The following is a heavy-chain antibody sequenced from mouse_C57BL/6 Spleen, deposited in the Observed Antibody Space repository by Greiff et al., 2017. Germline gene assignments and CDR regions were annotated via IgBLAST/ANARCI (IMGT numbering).Heavy chain of an antibody. Sequence: QVQLQQPGAELVKPGASVKLSCTASGFTFTSYWMHWVKQRPGQGLEWIGMIHPNSGSTNYNEKFKSKATLTVDKSSSTAYMQLSSLTSEASAVYYCARRTTVVDAWFAYWGQGTLVTVSA. D-gene: IGHD1-1*01. CDR2: IHPNSGST. CDR3: ARRTTVVDAWFAY. J-gene: IGHJ3*01. CDR1: GFTFTSYW. V-gene: IGHV1-64*01.